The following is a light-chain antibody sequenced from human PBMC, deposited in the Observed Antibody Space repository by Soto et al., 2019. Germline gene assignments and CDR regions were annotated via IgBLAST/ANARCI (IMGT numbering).Light chain of an antibody. J-gene: IGLJ1*01. CDR1: SSDVGTYNF. CDR3: SSYTSSSTYV. V-gene: IGLV2-14*01. Sequence: QSALTQPASVSGSPGQSITISCTGTSSDVGTYNFVSWYQQHPGEAPKLIIYEVSYRPSGVSDRFSGSKSDNTASLSISGLQAEDEADYYCSSYTSSSTYVFGTGTKVTVL. CDR2: EVS.